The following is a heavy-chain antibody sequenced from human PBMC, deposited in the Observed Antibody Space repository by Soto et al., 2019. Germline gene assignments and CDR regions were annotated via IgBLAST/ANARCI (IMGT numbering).Heavy chain of an antibody. V-gene: IGHV3-48*02. CDR3: ARDLTSSSGFYPGDMNY. J-gene: IGHJ4*02. CDR1: GFTFSSYS. CDR2: ISSSSSTI. Sequence: EVQLVESGGGLVQPGGSLRLSCAASGFTFSSYSMNWVRQAPGKGLEWVSYISSSSSTIYYADSVKGRFTISRDNAKNSRYLQMNSLRDEDTAVYYCARDLTSSSGFYPGDMNYWGQGTLVTVSS. D-gene: IGHD3-22*01.